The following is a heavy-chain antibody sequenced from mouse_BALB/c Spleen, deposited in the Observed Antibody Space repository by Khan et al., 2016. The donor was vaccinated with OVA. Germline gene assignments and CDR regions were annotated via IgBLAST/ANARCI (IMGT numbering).Heavy chain of an antibody. J-gene: IGHJ4*01. Sequence: QVQLKESGAELARPGASVRMSCKASGYTFTSNTMHWVKQRPGQGLEWIGYINPRSGYTNYNQNFKDKATLTADKSSSTAYMQLSSLTSEDSAVYYCARRTTGYTMDYWGQGTSDTVSS. CDR2: INPRSGYT. D-gene: IGHD2-14*01. CDR3: ARRTTGYTMDY. CDR1: GYTFTSNT. V-gene: IGHV1-4*01.